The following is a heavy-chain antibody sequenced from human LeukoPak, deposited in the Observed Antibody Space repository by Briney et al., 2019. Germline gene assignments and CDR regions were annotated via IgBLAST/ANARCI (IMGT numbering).Heavy chain of an antibody. CDR1: GFTFSSYA. J-gene: IGHJ4*02. CDR3: ARDGAIRWELLRLDY. D-gene: IGHD1-26*01. V-gene: IGHV3-30*04. Sequence: PGRSLRLSCAASGFTFSSYAMHWVRQAPGKGLEWVAVISYDGSNKYYADSVKGRFTISRDNSKNTLYLQMNSLRAEDTAVYYCARDGAIRWELLRLDYWGQGTLVTVSS. CDR2: ISYDGSNK.